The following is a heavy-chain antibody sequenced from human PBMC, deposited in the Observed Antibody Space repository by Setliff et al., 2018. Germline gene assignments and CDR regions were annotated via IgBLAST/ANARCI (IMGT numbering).Heavy chain of an antibody. Sequence: ASVKVSCKAFRYTFNDYYIHWVRQTPGQGLEWMGRINPSSGGTDDAQNFLGRVTMTRDTAISTAYMELSRLTSDDTAVYYCARDFGSHFFDYWGQGTLVTVSS. D-gene: IGHD3-16*01. J-gene: IGHJ4*02. CDR2: INPSSGGT. V-gene: IGHV1-2*06. CDR3: ARDFGSHFFDY. CDR1: RYTFNDYY.